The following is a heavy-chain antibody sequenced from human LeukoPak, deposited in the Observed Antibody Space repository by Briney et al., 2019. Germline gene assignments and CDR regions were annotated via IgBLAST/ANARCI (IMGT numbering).Heavy chain of an antibody. D-gene: IGHD6-13*01. CDR3: ARGRAAAGTPYYFDY. Sequence: SVKVSCKASGGTSSSYAISWVRQAPGQGLEWMGGIIPIFGTANYAQKFQGRVTITADESTSTAYMELSSLRSEDTAVYYCARGRAAAGTPYYFDYWGQGTLVTVSS. CDR1: GGTSSSYA. J-gene: IGHJ4*02. V-gene: IGHV1-69*13. CDR2: IIPIFGTA.